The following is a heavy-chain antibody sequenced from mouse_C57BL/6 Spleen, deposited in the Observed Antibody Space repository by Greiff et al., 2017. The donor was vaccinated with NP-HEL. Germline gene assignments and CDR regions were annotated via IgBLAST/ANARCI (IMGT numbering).Heavy chain of an antibody. J-gene: IGHJ3*01. CDR3: TTIYYYGSSLFAY. CDR1: GYTFTDYE. Sequence: QVQLKESGAELVRPGASVTLSCKASGYTFTDYEMHWVKQTPVHGLEWIGAIDPETGGTAYNQKFKGKAILTADKSSSTAYMELRSLTSEDSAVYYCTTIYYYGSSLFAYWGQGTLVTVSA. V-gene: IGHV1-15*01. D-gene: IGHD1-1*01. CDR2: IDPETGGT.